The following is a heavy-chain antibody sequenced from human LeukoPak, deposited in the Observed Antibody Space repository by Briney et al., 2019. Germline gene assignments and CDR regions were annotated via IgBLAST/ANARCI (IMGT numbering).Heavy chain of an antibody. V-gene: IGHV3-23*01. Sequence: GGSLRLSCAASGFTFSSYGMSWVRQAPGEGLEWVSGISASDGSTYYADSVKGRFTISRDNAKNSLYLQMNSLRAEDTAVYYCTRGGRYYDSSGYYYPPFFDYWGQGTLVTVSS. CDR2: ISASDGST. CDR1: GFTFSSYG. J-gene: IGHJ4*02. D-gene: IGHD3-22*01. CDR3: TRGGRYYDSSGYYYPPFFDY.